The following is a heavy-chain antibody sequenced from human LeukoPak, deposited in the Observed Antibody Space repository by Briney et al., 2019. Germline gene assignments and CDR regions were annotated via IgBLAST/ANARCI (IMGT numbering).Heavy chain of an antibody. J-gene: IGHJ4*02. CDR1: GYSISSGYY. CDR2: IYYSGST. V-gene: IGHV4-38-2*02. CDR3: ARRRAVAGLLNDY. D-gene: IGHD6-19*01. Sequence: PSETLSLTCTVSGYSISSGYYWGWIRQPPGKGLEWIGSIYYSGSTYYNPSLKSRVTISVDTSKNQFSLKLSSVTAADTAVYYCARRRAVAGLLNDYWGQGTLVTVSS.